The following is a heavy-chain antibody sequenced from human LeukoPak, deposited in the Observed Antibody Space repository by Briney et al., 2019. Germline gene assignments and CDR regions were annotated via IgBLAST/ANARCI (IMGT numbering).Heavy chain of an antibody. CDR1: GYPFTGYY. CDR2: INPNSGGT. V-gene: IGHV1-2*02. CDR3: ARDHSGYYDSSGYYYDDY. D-gene: IGHD3-22*01. Sequence: ASVKVSCKASGYPFTGYYMHWVRQAPGQGLEWMGWINPNSGGTNYAQKFQGRVTMTRDTSISTAYMELSRLRSDDTAVYYCARDHSGYYDSSGYYYDDYWGQGTLVTVSS. J-gene: IGHJ4*02.